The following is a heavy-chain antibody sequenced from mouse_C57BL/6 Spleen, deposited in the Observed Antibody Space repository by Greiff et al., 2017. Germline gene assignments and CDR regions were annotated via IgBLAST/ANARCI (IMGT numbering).Heavy chain of an antibody. Sequence: EVKLVESGGGLVKPGGSLKLSCAASGFTFSDYGMHWVRQAPEKGLEWVAYISSGSSTIYYADTVKGRFTISRDNAKNTLFLQMTSLRSEDTAMYYCATYYDYDYWYFDVWGTGTTVTVSS. D-gene: IGHD2-4*01. J-gene: IGHJ1*03. CDR1: GFTFSDYG. CDR2: ISSGSSTI. V-gene: IGHV5-17*01. CDR3: ATYYDYDYWYFDV.